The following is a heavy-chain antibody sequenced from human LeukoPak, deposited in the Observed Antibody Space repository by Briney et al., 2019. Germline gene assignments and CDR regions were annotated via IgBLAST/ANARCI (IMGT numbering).Heavy chain of an antibody. V-gene: IGHV4-4*07. CDR1: GGSISSYY. D-gene: IGHD2-2*01. CDR2: IYTGGST. Sequence: SETLSLTCTVSGGSISSYYWSWIRQPAGKGLEWIGRIYTGGSTNYNPSLKSRATMSVDTSKNQFSLKLSSVTAADTAVYYCARQVGVVVPAAPEGEYYYYYYMDVWGKGTTVTVSS. CDR3: ARQVGVVVPAAPEGEYYYYYYMDV. J-gene: IGHJ6*03.